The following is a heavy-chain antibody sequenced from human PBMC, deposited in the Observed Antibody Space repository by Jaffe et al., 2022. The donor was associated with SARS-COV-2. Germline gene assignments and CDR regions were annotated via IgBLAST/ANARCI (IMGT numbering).Heavy chain of an antibody. J-gene: IGHJ4*02. D-gene: IGHD5-18*01. Sequence: QVQLVQSGAEVKKPGASVKVSCKASGYTFTGYYMHWVRQAPGQGLEWMGWINPNSGGTNYAQKFQGRVTMTRDTSISTAYMELSRLRSDDTAVYYCATFSGYSYGSGFVRSDYWGQGTLVTVSS. V-gene: IGHV1-2*02. CDR1: GYTFTGYY. CDR2: INPNSGGT. CDR3: ATFSGYSYGSGFVRSDY.